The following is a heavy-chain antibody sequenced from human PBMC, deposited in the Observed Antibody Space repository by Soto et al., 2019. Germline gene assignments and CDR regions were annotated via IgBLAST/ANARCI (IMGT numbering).Heavy chain of an antibody. CDR2: IRFDGSNI. CDR1: ESICVDYG. Sequence: SGRSKRVPYTVPESICVDYGVRRVRQAQGKGLEWVAIIRFDGSNIKYADAVMGRFTISRDNSKNMLYLEMNSLRVEDTALYYCARDGIGSVAFWGYLDYWGQGTLVTVFS. D-gene: IGHD3-16*01. CDR3: ARDGIGSVAFWGYLDY. J-gene: IGHJ4*02. V-gene: IGHV3-33*01.